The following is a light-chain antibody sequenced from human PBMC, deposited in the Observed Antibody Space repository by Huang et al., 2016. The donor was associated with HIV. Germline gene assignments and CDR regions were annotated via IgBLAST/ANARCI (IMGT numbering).Light chain of an antibody. CDR3: QQRSNSPLT. J-gene: IGKJ4*01. CDR1: PSVNNY. Sequence: EIVLTQSPATLYLSPGERATLSCRASPSVNNYLAWFQQTPGQAPRLLIYDASYTATSIPGRFSGSGSGTDCTLTISILEPEDFAVYYCQQRSNSPLTFGGGTKVEIK. CDR2: DAS. V-gene: IGKV3-11*01.